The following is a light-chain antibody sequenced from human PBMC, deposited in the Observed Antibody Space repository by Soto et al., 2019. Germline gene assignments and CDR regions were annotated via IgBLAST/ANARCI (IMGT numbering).Light chain of an antibody. Sequence: EIVVTQSPGTLSLSPGERATLSCRASQSVNFYLAWYQQKPGQTPRLLIYDTSIRATGVPARFSGSGSGTDFTLTISSLQPEDFGTYYCQQTYSTFVSFGGGTKVDIK. J-gene: IGKJ4*01. CDR2: DTS. CDR3: QQTYSTFVS. V-gene: IGKV3-11*01. CDR1: QSVNFY.